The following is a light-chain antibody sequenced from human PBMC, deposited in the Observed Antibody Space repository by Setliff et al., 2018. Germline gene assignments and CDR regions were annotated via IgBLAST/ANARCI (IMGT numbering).Light chain of an antibody. Sequence: QSVLTQPPSASGSPGQSVTISCTRTSSDVGGINHVSWYQQHPGKAPQLIIYDASSRPSGVSHRFSGSKSGYTASLTISGLQAGDEADYYCSSYTRSSTYVFGGGTKGTVL. CDR3: SSYTRSSTYV. V-gene: IGLV2-14*01. CDR1: SSDVGGINH. CDR2: DAS. J-gene: IGLJ1*01.